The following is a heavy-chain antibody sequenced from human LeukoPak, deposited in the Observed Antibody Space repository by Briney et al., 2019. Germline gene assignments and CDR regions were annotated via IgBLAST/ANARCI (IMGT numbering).Heavy chain of an antibody. V-gene: IGHV3-23*01. CDR1: GFTFSTYA. CDR3: AREGTRGFFDS. CDR2: ISGSGGST. Sequence: GGSLRLSCAASGFTFSTYAMSWVRQAPGKGLEWVSGISGSGGSTYYADSVKGRFTISRDNAKNSLNLHMNSLRAGDTAVYYCAREGTRGFFDSWGQGTLVTVSS. J-gene: IGHJ4*02. D-gene: IGHD1/OR15-1a*01.